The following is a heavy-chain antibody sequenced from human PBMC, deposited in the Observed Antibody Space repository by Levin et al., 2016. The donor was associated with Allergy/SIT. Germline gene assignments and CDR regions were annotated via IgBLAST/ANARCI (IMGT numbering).Heavy chain of an antibody. D-gene: IGHD3-10*01. Sequence: GESLKISCSVSRFTFTQYAMHWVRQAPGKGLEYVSAITSDGGGTYYADSVKGRFTISRDNSKSTLYLQMSDLRSEDTAVYYCVSLAGSGSYYTPGGYWGQGTLVSVSS. CDR3: VSLAGSGSYYTPGGY. CDR2: ITSDGGGT. CDR1: RFTFTQYA. J-gene: IGHJ4*02. V-gene: IGHV3-64D*09.